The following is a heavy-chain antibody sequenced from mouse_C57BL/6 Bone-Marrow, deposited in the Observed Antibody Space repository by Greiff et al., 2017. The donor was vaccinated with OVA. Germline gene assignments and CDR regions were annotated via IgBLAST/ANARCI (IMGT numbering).Heavy chain of an antibody. CDR3: TTYDYDDY. V-gene: IGHV14-4*01. CDR2: IDPENGDT. CDR1: GFNIKDDY. J-gene: IGHJ2*01. Sequence: VQLKESGAELVRPGASVKLSCTASGFNIKDDYMHWVKQRPEQGLEWIGWIDPENGDTEYASKFQGKATITADTSSNTAYLQLSSLTSEDTAVYYFTTYDYDDYWGQGTTLTVSS. D-gene: IGHD2-4*01.